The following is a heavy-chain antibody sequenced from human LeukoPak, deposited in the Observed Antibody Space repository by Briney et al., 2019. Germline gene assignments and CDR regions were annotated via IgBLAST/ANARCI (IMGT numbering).Heavy chain of an antibody. V-gene: IGHV3-33*01. CDR1: GFTFRNYG. J-gene: IGHJ4*02. CDR3: ARDDCSTTSCLAY. CDR2: IWYDESRK. Sequence: GTSLRLSCTTSGFTFRNYGMHWGRQAPGKGLEWVSVIWYDESRKYYADSVKGRFTISRDISKNTLYLQMNSLRAEDTALYYCARDDCSTTSCLAYWGQGTLVTVSS. D-gene: IGHD2-2*01.